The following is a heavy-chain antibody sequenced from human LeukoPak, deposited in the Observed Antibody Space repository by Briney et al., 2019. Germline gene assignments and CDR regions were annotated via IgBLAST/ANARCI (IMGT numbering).Heavy chain of an antibody. CDR2: ILSDGSST. Sequence: GGSLRLSCAASGFTFSDYWMVWVRQAPGKGLVWVSRILSDGSSTSYADSVKGRFTISRGIAKNTLYLQMNSLRAEDTAVYYCARVRITRANWFDPWGQGTLVTVSS. CDR1: GFTFSDYW. J-gene: IGHJ5*02. D-gene: IGHD2-2*01. V-gene: IGHV3-74*01. CDR3: ARVRITRANWFDP.